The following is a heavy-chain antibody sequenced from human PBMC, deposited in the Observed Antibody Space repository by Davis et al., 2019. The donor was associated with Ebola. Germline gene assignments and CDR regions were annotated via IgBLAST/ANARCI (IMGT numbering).Heavy chain of an antibody. CDR1: GYTFTSYG. J-gene: IGHJ4*02. Sequence: ASVKVSYKASGYTFTSYGISWVRQAPGQGLEWMGWISAYNANTNYAQNVQGRVTMTTDTSTSTAYMEVGSLKSDDTAVYYCARAQFPTTSDHWGQGTLVTVSS. CDR3: ARAQFPTTSDH. V-gene: IGHV1-18*04. D-gene: IGHD1-1*01. CDR2: ISAYNANT.